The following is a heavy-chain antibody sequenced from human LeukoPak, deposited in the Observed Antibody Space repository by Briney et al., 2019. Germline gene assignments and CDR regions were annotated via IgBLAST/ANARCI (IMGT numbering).Heavy chain of an antibody. CDR1: GFTFRSYG. D-gene: IGHD1-26*01. Sequence: PGGSLRLSCAASGFTFRSYGMHWVRQAPGKGLEWVAFIRYDGSNKYYADSVKGRFTISRDNSKNTLYLQMNSMRAEDTAVYYCAKDRRGSSAWFDPWGQGTLVTVSS. V-gene: IGHV3-30*02. J-gene: IGHJ5*02. CDR3: AKDRRGSSAWFDP. CDR2: IRYDGSNK.